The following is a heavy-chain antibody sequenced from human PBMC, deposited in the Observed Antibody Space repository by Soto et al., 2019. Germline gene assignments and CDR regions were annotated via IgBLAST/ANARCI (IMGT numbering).Heavy chain of an antibody. CDR1: GYSYTSYD. V-gene: IGHV1-8*01. CDR3: ARARVMVRGAYYYMDV. J-gene: IGHJ6*03. CDR2: MNPNSGNT. D-gene: IGHD3-10*01. Sequence: ALLKGSCKAAGYSYTSYDSNWVLQATGQGLEWMGWMNPNSGNTGYAQKFQGRVTMTRNTSISTAYMELSSLRSEDTAVYYCARARVMVRGAYYYMDVWDKGTTVTVSS.